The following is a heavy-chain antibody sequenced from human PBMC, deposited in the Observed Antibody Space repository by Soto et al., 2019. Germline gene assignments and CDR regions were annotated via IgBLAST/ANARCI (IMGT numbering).Heavy chain of an antibody. CDR2: ISYDGSNK. V-gene: IGHV3-30*18. CDR1: GFTFSSYG. J-gene: IGHJ3*02. D-gene: IGHD4-17*01. Sequence: GGSLRLSCAASGFTFSSYGMHWVRQAPGKGLEWVAVISYDGSNKYYADSVKGRFTISRDNSKNTLYLQMNSLRAEDTAVYYCAKVHDYGYDAFDIWGQGTMVTVPS. CDR3: AKVHDYGYDAFDI.